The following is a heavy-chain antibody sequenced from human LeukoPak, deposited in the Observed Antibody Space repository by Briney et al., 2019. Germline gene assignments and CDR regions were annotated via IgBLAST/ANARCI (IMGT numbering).Heavy chain of an antibody. D-gene: IGHD6-19*01. CDR3: ARDGYSSGLDY. CDR1: GFTFSSYA. J-gene: IGHJ4*02. V-gene: IGHV3-23*01. Sequence: GGSLRLSCAASGFTFSSYAMSWVRQAPGKGLEWVSAISGSGGSTYYADSVKGRFTISRDNAQNSLYLQMNSLRAEDTAVYYCARDGYSSGLDYWGQGTLVTVSS. CDR2: ISGSGGST.